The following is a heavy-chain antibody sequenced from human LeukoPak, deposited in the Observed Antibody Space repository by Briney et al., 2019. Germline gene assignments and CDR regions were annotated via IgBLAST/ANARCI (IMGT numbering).Heavy chain of an antibody. Sequence: GGSLRLSCAASGCTFSSYWMHWVRQAPGKGLVWVSRINSDGSSTSYADSVKGRFTISRDNAMNSLFLQMNSLRAEDTAVYFCARLFHYESIANRPVDYWGQGTLVSVSS. CDR3: ARLFHYESIANRPVDY. J-gene: IGHJ4*01. V-gene: IGHV3-74*01. CDR1: GCTFSSYW. CDR2: INSDGSST. D-gene: IGHD3-22*01.